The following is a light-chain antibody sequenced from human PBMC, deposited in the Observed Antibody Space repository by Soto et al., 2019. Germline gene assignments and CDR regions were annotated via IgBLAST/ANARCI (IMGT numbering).Light chain of an antibody. J-gene: IGLJ2*01. CDR1: SPKIGAGNN. CDR3: QSYDSSLSGNVV. CDR2: GNS. Sequence: QAVVTQPPSVSGAPGQRVTISCTGSSPKIGAGNNLTGSNQLPGPAPKLPIYGNSNRPSGVPDRFSGSKSGTSASLAITGLQAEDEADYYCQSYDSSLSGNVVFGGGTKLTVL. V-gene: IGLV1-40*01.